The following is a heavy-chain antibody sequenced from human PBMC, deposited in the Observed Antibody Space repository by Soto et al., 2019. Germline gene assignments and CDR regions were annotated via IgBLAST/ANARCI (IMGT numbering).Heavy chain of an antibody. D-gene: IGHD6-13*01. CDR1: GFTFSNAW. J-gene: IGHJ4*02. V-gene: IGHV3-15*01. CDR2: IQSKTSGGTT. Sequence: EVQLVESGGGLVQPGGSLRLSCVASGFTFSNAWMTWVRQAPGRGLEWVGRIQSKTSGGTTDYAAPVKGRFTVSRDDLKNTLSLQMNSLKSEDTAVYYCTRIVAATMDDWGQGTLVTVSS. CDR3: TRIVAATMDD.